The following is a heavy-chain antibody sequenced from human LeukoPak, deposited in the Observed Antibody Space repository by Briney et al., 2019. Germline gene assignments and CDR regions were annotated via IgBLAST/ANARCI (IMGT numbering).Heavy chain of an antibody. D-gene: IGHD5-24*01. CDR1: GFTFSSYS. CDR2: IKQDGSEK. CDR3: ARDRRDGYKGRYFDY. J-gene: IGHJ4*02. Sequence: PGGSLRLSCAASGFTFSSYSMNWVRQAPGKGLEWVANIKQDGSEKYYVDSVKGRFTISRDNAKNSLYLQMNSLRAEDTAVYYCARDRRDGYKGRYFDYWGQGTLVTVSS. V-gene: IGHV3-7*01.